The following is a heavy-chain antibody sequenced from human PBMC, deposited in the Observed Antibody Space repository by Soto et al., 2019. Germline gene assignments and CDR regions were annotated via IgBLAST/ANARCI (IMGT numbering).Heavy chain of an antibody. CDR1: GFTFSSYG. CDR2: VSAGGDMT. Sequence: VQLLESGGHLVQPGGSLRLSCAASGFTFSSYGMSWVRQAPGKGLGWVSSVSAGGDMTYYSDSVKGRFTISRDNSNNALFMQMNSLRIEDTALYYCARGDRGGSGSPASYYYSGLDVWGQGTTVTVS. D-gene: IGHD3-10*01. J-gene: IGHJ6*02. CDR3: ARGDRGGSGSPASYYYSGLDV. V-gene: IGHV3-23*01.